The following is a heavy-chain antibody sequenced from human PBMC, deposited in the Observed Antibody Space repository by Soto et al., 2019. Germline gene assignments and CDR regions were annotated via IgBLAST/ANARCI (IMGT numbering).Heavy chain of an antibody. CDR2: IYHSGSS. CDR1: GDSISRGGYY. CDR3: ARTTMKLVVSHFDP. Sequence: SETLSLTCTVSGDSISRGGYYWTWIRQHPGKGLEWIGYIYHSGSSFYNPSLKSRAMLSVDTSKNQFSLRLSSVTAADTAVYYCARTTMKLVVSHFDPWGQGSVVTVSS. V-gene: IGHV4-31*03. J-gene: IGHJ5*02. D-gene: IGHD3-22*01.